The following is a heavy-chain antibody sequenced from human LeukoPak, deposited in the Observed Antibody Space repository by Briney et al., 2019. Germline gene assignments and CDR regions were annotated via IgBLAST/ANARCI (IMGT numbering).Heavy chain of an antibody. J-gene: IGHJ5*02. D-gene: IGHD5-24*01. Sequence: PGGSLRLSCAASGFTFSSYAMHWVRQAPGKGLEWVAVIAYDGSNKYYADSVKGRFTISRDNSKNTLYLQMNSLRAEDTAVYYCAKDLGDGYNLGGNWFDPWGQGTLVTVSS. CDR2: IAYDGSNK. V-gene: IGHV3-30-3*01. CDR3: AKDLGDGYNLGGNWFDP. CDR1: GFTFSSYA.